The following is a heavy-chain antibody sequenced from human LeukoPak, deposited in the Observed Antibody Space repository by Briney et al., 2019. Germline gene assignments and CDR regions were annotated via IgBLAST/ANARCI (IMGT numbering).Heavy chain of an antibody. CDR3: ARFDCSGGSCYGKFDP. CDR2: INPNSGGT. D-gene: IGHD2-15*01. Sequence: ASVKVSCTASGYTFTGYYMHWVRQAPGQGLEWVGRINPNSGGTNYAQKFQGRVTMTRDTSISTAYMELSRLRSDDTAVYYCARFDCSGGSCYGKFDPWGQGTLVTVSS. J-gene: IGHJ5*02. CDR1: GYTFTGYY. V-gene: IGHV1-2*06.